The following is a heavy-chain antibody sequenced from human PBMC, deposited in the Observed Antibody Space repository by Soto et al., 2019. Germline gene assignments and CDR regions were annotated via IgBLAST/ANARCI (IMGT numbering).Heavy chain of an antibody. D-gene: IGHD4-17*01. Sequence: GESLKISCKGSGYSFTSYWIGWVRQMPGKGLEWMGIIYPGDSDTRYSPSFQGQVTISADESIRTVYLQWSSLKASDTAMYYCARGPGPTRGYGGNSAEVDYWGQGTLVTVSS. V-gene: IGHV5-51*01. CDR1: GYSFTSYW. CDR2: IYPGDSDT. J-gene: IGHJ4*02. CDR3: ARGPGPTRGYGGNSAEVDY.